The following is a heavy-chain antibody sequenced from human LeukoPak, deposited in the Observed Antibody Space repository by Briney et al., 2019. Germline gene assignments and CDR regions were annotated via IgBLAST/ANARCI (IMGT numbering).Heavy chain of an antibody. Sequence: GGSLRLSCAASGFTFSSYAMSWVRQAPGKGLEWVSAISGSGGSTYYADSVKGRFTNSRDNSKNTLYLQMNSLRAEDTAVYYCAKDYAGDTYYFDYWGQGTLVTVSS. J-gene: IGHJ4*02. V-gene: IGHV3-23*01. D-gene: IGHD3-16*01. CDR1: GFTFSSYA. CDR2: ISGSGGST. CDR3: AKDYAGDTYYFDY.